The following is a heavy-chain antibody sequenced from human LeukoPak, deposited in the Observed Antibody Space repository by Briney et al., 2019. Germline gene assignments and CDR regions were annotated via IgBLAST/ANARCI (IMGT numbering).Heavy chain of an antibody. Sequence: GTSVKVSCKASGDSFTGSYFHWVRQAPGQGLEWMGWINPNSGGTNYAQKSQGRVTMTRDTSISTAYMELSRLRSDDTAVYYCARGSYYDSRRCDYWGQGTLVTVSS. CDR2: INPNSGGT. CDR3: ARGSYYDSRRCDY. D-gene: IGHD3-22*01. V-gene: IGHV1-2*02. CDR1: GDSFTGSY. J-gene: IGHJ4*02.